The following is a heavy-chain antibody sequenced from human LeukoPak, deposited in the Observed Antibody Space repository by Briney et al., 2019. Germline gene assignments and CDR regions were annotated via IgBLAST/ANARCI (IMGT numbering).Heavy chain of an antibody. J-gene: IGHJ4*02. CDR3: ARDRIYYDSSGYDY. CDR2: ISSSGSTI. D-gene: IGHD3-22*01. V-gene: IGHV3-11*04. Sequence: GGSLRLSCAASGFTFSDYYMSWIRQAPGKGLEWVSYISSSGSTIYYADSVKGRFTISRDNARNSLYLQMNSLRAEDTAVYYCARDRIYYDSSGYDYWGQGTLVTVSS. CDR1: GFTFSDYY.